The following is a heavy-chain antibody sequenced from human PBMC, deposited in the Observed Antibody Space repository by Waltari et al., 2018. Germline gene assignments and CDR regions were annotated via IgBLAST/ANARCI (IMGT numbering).Heavy chain of an antibody. J-gene: IGHJ3*02. Sequence: EVQLLESGGGLVQPGGSLRLSCAASGFTFSRYALSWVRQAPGKGLEWVSVIYSGGSTYYADSVKGRFTISRDNSKNTLYLQMNSLRAEDTAVYYCARSPLTDAFDIWGQGTMVTVSS. V-gene: IGHV3-23*03. CDR1: GFTFSRYA. CDR3: ARSPLTDAFDI. CDR2: IYSGGST.